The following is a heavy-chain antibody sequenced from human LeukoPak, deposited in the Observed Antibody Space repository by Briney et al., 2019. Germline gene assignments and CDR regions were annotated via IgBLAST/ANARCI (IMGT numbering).Heavy chain of an antibody. CDR1: GGSFSGYY. D-gene: IGHD3-10*01. V-gene: IGHV4-34*01. Sequence: SETLSLPCAVYGGSFSGYYWSWIRQPPGKGLEWIGEINHSGSTNYNPSLKSRVTISVDTSKNQFSLKLSSVTAADTAVYYCARGRTMVRGVSLDYWGQGTLVTVSS. CDR2: INHSGST. J-gene: IGHJ4*02. CDR3: ARGRTMVRGVSLDY.